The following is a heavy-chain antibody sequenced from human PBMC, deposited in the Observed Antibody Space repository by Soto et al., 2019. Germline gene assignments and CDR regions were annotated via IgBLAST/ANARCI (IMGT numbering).Heavy chain of an antibody. J-gene: IGHJ6*02. CDR2: VNTYNTYT. Sequence: QAQLVQSGGEVKKPGASVTVSCKASGYNFTSYGFSWVRQGPGQGLEWMGWVNTYNTYTHYAQRLQGRVTLTTDTSTSTAYMELRSLRSDDTAVYYCARDRKVGRGVVPYNCGMDVWGQGTPVTVSS. CDR3: ARDRKVGRGVVPYNCGMDV. CDR1: GYNFTSYG. D-gene: IGHD1-26*01. V-gene: IGHV1-18*01.